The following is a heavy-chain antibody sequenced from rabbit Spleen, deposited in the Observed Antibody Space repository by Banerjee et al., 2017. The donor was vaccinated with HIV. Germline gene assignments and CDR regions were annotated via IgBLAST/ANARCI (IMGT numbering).Heavy chain of an antibody. J-gene: IGHJ6*01. Sequence: QEQLVESGGDLVQPGGSLTLSCKASRFSFNIDYVMCWVRQAPGKGLVWIGCIDSGGNGKTYYASWAKGRFTISKTSSTTVTLQMTSLTVADTATYFCARDTGSSFSTYGMDLWGPGTLVTVS. D-gene: IGHD8-1*01. V-gene: IGHV1S45*01. CDR1: RFSFNIDYV. CDR2: IDSGGNGKT. CDR3: ARDTGSSFSTYGMDL.